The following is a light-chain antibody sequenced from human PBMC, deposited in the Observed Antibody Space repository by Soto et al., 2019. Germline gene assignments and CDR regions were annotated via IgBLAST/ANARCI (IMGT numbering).Light chain of an antibody. CDR2: EGS. CDR1: SSDVGSYNL. Sequence: QSALTQPASVSGSPGQSITISCTGTSSDVGSYNLVSWYQQHPGKAPKLMIYEGSKRPSGVSNRFSGSKSGNTASLTISGLQADDEADYYCCSYAGSSTVFGGGTKVTVL. J-gene: IGLJ2*01. CDR3: CSYAGSSTV. V-gene: IGLV2-23*01.